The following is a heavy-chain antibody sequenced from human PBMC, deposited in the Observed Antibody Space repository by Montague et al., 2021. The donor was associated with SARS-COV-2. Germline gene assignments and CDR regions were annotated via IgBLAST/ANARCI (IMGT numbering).Heavy chain of an antibody. CDR1: GGSFSPNY. CDR3: ARFSIWNHLYGMDV. CDR2: VSHTGST. V-gene: IGHV4-59*12. J-gene: IGHJ6*02. Sequence: SETLSLTCTVSGGSFSPNYWTWIRQTPGKGLEWMGYVSHTGSTNXNPSLQSRVSMSVDSSKSQFSLELSSVTAADTAIYYCARFSIWNHLYGMDVWGQGTTVTVSS. D-gene: IGHD3-3*02.